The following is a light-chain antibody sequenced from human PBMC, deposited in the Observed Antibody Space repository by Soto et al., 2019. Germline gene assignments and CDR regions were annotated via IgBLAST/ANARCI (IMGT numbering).Light chain of an antibody. V-gene: IGLV2-14*01. CDR3: DSYSSSSPVI. CDR2: EVS. Sequence: QSVLTQPASVSGSPGQSISISCTGTSSDIGGYNYVSWYQQHPGKAPKLMIFEVSYRPSGVSDRFSGSKSGNTASLTISGLRAEDEADYYCDSYSSSSPVIFGGGTKPTVL. CDR1: SSDIGGYNY. J-gene: IGLJ2*01.